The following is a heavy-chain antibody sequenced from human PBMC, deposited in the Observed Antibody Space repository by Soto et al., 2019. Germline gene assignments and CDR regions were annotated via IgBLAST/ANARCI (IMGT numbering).Heavy chain of an antibody. J-gene: IGHJ6*02. D-gene: IGHD1-1*01. CDR2: IIPIFGTA. CDR3: ARSLGLEYYYGMDV. Sequence: QVQLVQSGAEVKKPGSSVMVSCKASGGTFSTYAISWVQQAPGQGLEWMGGIIPIFGTASYAQKFQGRVTITADESTSTAYMELRSLTSEDTAVYYCARSLGLEYYYGMDVWGQGTTVTVSS. V-gene: IGHV1-69*12. CDR1: GGTFSTYA.